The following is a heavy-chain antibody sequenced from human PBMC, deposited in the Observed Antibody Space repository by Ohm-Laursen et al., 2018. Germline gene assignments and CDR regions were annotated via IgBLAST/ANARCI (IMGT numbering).Heavy chain of an antibody. CDR2: IIPILGIA. Sequence: SVKVSCKASGGTFSNYAISWVRQAPEQGLEWMGRIIPILGIANYAQKFQGRVTITADKSTSTAYMELSSLRSEDTAVYYCARDDIVVVPMIDYWGQGTLVTVSS. D-gene: IGHD2-2*01. CDR1: GGTFSNYA. CDR3: ARDDIVVVPMIDY. V-gene: IGHV1-69*04. J-gene: IGHJ4*02.